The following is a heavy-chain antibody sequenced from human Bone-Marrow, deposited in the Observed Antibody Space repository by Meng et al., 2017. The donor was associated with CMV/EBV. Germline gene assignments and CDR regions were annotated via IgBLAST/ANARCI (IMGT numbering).Heavy chain of an antibody. CDR3: ARSTGDPGGYYYYGMDV. V-gene: IGHV1-24*01. CDR2: FDPEDGET. J-gene: IGHJ6*01. Sequence: ASVKVSCKVSGYTLTELSMHWVRQAPGKGLEWMGGFDPEDGETIYAQKFQGRVTMTEDTSTSTAYMELRSLRSDDTAVYYCARSTGDPGGYYYYGMDVWGQGTTVTGYS. CDR1: GYTLTELS. D-gene: IGHD7-27*01.